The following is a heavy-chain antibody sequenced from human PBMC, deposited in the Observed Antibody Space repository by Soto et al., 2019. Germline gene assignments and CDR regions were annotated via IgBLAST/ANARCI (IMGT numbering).Heavy chain of an antibody. CDR1: GYSFTSYW. J-gene: IGHJ6*02. Sequence: GESLKISCKGSGYSFTSYWISWVRQMPGKGLEWMGRIDPSDSYTNYSPSFQGHVTISADKSISTAYLQWSSLKASDTAMYYCARLAVAAHSDYYIGMDAWGQGPTVTVSS. D-gene: IGHD6-19*01. V-gene: IGHV5-10-1*01. CDR2: IDPSDSYT. CDR3: ARLAVAAHSDYYIGMDA.